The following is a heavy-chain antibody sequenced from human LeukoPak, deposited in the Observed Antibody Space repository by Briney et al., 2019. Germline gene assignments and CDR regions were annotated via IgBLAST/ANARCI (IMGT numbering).Heavy chain of an antibody. Sequence: SVKVSCKASGGTFSSYTISWVRQAPGQGLEWMGRIIPILGIANYAQKFQGRVTITADKSMSTAYMELSSLRSEDTAVYYCARARRSGSYYAPDYWGQGTLVTVSS. V-gene: IGHV1-69*02. J-gene: IGHJ4*02. CDR3: ARARRSGSYYAPDY. CDR1: GGTFSSYT. CDR2: IIPILGIA. D-gene: IGHD3-10*01.